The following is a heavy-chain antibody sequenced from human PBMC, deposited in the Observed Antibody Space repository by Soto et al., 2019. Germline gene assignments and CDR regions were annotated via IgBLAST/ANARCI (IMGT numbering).Heavy chain of an antibody. CDR2: LRGAGGGT. Sequence: PGGSLRLSCTASGLIFNNNAMSWVRQTPGQGLEWVSGLRGAGGGTNHTDSVKCRFIISRDNSKKTLYLHMSSLRGEGTAVYYCTRGECWSGPDYWGQGALVTVSS. CDR3: TRGECWSGPDY. D-gene: IGHD3-3*01. J-gene: IGHJ4*02. V-gene: IGHV3-23*01. CDR1: GLIFNNNA.